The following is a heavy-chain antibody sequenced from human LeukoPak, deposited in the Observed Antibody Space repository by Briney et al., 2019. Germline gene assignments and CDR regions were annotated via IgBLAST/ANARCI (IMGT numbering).Heavy chain of an antibody. CDR2: ISFDGRNK. J-gene: IGHJ4*02. Sequence: GGSLRLSCAASGFTFSSYGMHWVRQAPGQGLEWVAVISFDGRNKYYADSVKGRFTISRDNSKNSLDLQMGSLRADDTAVYYCARGGSSRFDQWGQGTLVTVSS. CDR3: ARGGSSRFDQ. CDR1: GFTFSSYG. D-gene: IGHD6-13*01. V-gene: IGHV3-30*03.